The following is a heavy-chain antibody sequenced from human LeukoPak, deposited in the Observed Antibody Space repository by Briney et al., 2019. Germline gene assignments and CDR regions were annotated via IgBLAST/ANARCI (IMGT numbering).Heavy chain of an antibody. J-gene: IGHJ3*02. V-gene: IGHV3-20*04. CDR2: INWNGGST. CDR3: AGAVSITGTISGAFDI. CDR1: GFTFDDYG. D-gene: IGHD1-7*01. Sequence: GGSLRLSCAASGFTFDDYGMSWVRQAPGKGLEWVSGINWNGGSTGYADSVKGRFTISRDNAKNSLYLQMNSLRAEDTALYYCAGAVSITGTISGAFDIWGQGTMVTVSS.